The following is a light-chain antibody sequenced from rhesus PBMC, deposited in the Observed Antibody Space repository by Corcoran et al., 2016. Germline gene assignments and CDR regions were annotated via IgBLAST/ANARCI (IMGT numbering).Light chain of an antibody. V-gene: IGKV1-69*01. Sequence: DIQMTQSPSSLSASVGDRVTITRRASQGISNWSSWYQQKPGKAPQLLIYRASNLETGVPSRFSGGGFGSDFSLTISSLQPEDFASSSCQQHNSYPLTFGGGTKVELK. J-gene: IGKJ4*01. CDR3: QQHNSYPLT. CDR2: RAS. CDR1: QGISNW.